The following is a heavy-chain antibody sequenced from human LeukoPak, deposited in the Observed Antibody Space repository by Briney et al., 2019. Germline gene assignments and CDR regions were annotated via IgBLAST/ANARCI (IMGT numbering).Heavy chain of an antibody. CDR1: GGSFSGYY. CDR2: INHSGST. CDR3: ARVFSLGRPVYYYYYGMDV. J-gene: IGHJ6*02. D-gene: IGHD7-27*01. V-gene: IGHV4-34*01. Sequence: SETLSLTCAVYGGSFSGYYWSWIRQPPGKGLEWNGEINHSGSTNYNPSLKSRVTISVDTSKNQFSLKLSSVTAADTAVYYCARVFSLGRPVYYYYYGMDVWGQGTTVTVSS.